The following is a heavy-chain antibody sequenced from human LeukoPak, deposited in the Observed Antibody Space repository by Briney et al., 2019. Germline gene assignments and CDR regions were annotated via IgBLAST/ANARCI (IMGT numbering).Heavy chain of an antibody. CDR1: GFTFSNYG. V-gene: IGHV3-30*03. J-gene: IGHJ4*02. CDR3: ATSSLRVASAVDY. Sequence: GGSLRLSCAASGFTFSNYGMHWVRQAPGKGLEWVAVISYDGSNKYYADSVKGRFTISRDNSKNTLYLQMNSLRAEDTAVYYCATSSLRVASAVDYWGQGTLVTVSS. CDR2: ISYDGSNK. D-gene: IGHD6-13*01.